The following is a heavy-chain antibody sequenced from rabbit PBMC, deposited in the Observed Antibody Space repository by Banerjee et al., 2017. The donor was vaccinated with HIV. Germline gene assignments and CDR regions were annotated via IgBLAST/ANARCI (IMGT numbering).Heavy chain of an antibody. CDR2: ISSGGATT. V-gene: IGHV1S40*01. Sequence: QSLEESGGDLVKPGASLTLTCKASGIDFSSGYWICWVRQAPGKGLEWIGCISSGGATTYYASWAKGRFTISKTSSTTVTLQMTSLTAADTATYFCARDHPYAVYGGHGYADLWGPGTL. J-gene: IGHJ4*01. CDR3: ARDHPYAVYGGHGYADL. D-gene: IGHD6-1*01. CDR1: GIDFSSGYW.